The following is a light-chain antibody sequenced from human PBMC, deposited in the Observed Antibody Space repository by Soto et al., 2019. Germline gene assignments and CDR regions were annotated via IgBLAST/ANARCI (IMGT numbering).Light chain of an antibody. Sequence: EIVLTQSPGTLSLSPGERATLSCRASQSVSSSYLAWYQQRPGQAPRLLIYGASSRAIGIPDRFSGSGSETDFTLTISRLEPEDFAVYYCQQYDRSRTFGQGTKVEIK. CDR1: QSVSSSY. CDR2: GAS. CDR3: QQYDRSRT. V-gene: IGKV3-20*01. J-gene: IGKJ1*01.